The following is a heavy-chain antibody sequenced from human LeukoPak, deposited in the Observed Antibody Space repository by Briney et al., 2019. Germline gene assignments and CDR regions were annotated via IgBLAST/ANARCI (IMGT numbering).Heavy chain of an antibody. CDR3: ARVVAAAGTDAFDI. V-gene: IGHV4-59*01. J-gene: IGHJ3*02. D-gene: IGHD6-13*01. CDR1: GGSISSYY. Sequence: NPSETLSLTCIVSGGSISSYYWSWIRHPPGKGLEWIGYIYYSGSTNYNPSLKSRVTISVDTSKNQFSLKLSSVTAADTAVYYCARVVAAAGTDAFDIWGQGTMVTVSS. CDR2: IYYSGST.